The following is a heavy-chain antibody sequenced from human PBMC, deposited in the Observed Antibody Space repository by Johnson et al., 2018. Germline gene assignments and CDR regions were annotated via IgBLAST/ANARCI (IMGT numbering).Heavy chain of an antibody. D-gene: IGHD3-16*01. CDR2: INPSGGST. J-gene: IGHJ3*02. Sequence: QVQLVQSGAEVKKPGASVKVSCKASGYIFTRYYIHWVRQAPGQGLEWMGIINPSGGSTTYPQKFQGRVTMTRDTSTSTVYMELSSLRSEDTAVYYCGRVRLGGAFDIWGQGTMVTVSS. CDR1: GYIFTRYY. CDR3: GRVRLGGAFDI. V-gene: IGHV1-46*01.